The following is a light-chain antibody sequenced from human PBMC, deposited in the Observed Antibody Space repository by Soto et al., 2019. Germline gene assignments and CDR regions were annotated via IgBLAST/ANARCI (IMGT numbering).Light chain of an antibody. CDR1: QGISSY. CDR3: QQYYSYPPFT. V-gene: IGKV1-8*01. Sequence: AIRMTQSPSSFSASTGDRVTITCRASQGISSYLAWYQQKPGKAPKLLIYAASTLQSGVPSRFSGSGSGTDFTLTILCLQSEDFATYYCQQYYSYPPFTFGPGTKVDIK. J-gene: IGKJ3*01. CDR2: AAS.